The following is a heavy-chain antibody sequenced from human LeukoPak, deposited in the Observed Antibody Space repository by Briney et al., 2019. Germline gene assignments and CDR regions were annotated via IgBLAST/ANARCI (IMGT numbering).Heavy chain of an antibody. CDR2: IRSDGRNE. D-gene: IGHD2-2*01. CDR1: GFIFSRYG. V-gene: IGHV3-30*02. J-gene: IGHJ3*01. Sequence: GGSLRLSCAASGFIFSRYGMHWVRQAPGKGLEWVAYIRSDGRNEYYGDSVKGRFTISRDNSKNTLYLQMNSLRPEDTAVYYCANICNSTSCYPALDAFDFWGQGPMVTVSS. CDR3: ANICNSTSCYPALDAFDF.